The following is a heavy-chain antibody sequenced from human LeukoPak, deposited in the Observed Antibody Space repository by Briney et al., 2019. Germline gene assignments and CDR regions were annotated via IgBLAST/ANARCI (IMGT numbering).Heavy chain of an antibody. J-gene: IGHJ4*02. CDR1: GGTFSSYA. D-gene: IGHD2-2*01. CDR3: ARDLNPPRSVPFYFDY. V-gene: IGHV1-69*05. Sequence: ASAKVSCKASGGTFSSYAISWVRQAPGQGLEWMGRIIPIFGTANYAQKFQGRVTITTDESTSTAYMELSSLRSEDTAVYYCARDLNPPRSVPFYFDYWGQGTLVTVSS. CDR2: IIPIFGTA.